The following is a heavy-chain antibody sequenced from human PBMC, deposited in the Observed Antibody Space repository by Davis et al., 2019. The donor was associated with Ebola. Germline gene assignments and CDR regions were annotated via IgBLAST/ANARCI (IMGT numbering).Heavy chain of an antibody. CDR3: ARDQTNWFRFVY. Sequence: GESLKISCAASGFTFSDYSMNWVRQAPGKGPEWLSHISGDGNIIYNADSVRGRFTISRDNAKSSLYLQMNSLRDEDTAVYYCARDQTNWFRFVYWGQGTLVKVSS. CDR1: GFTFSDYS. CDR2: ISGDGNII. J-gene: IGHJ4*02. V-gene: IGHV3-48*02. D-gene: IGHD1-1*01.